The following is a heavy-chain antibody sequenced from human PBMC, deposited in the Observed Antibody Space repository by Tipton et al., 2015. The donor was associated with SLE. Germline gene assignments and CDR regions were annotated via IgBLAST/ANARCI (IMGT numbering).Heavy chain of an antibody. CDR3: ARFAYCGNNCWYYFDY. D-gene: IGHD2-21*01. CDR2: VYYSGKT. CDR1: DDSISSHY. V-gene: IGHV4-59*11. J-gene: IGHJ4*02. Sequence: TLSLTCTVSDDSISSHYWSWIRQPPGKGLEWIGYVYYSGKTYYNHSLKSRLIISIDTSKNQFSLKLSSVTAADTAVYYCARFAYCGNNCWYYFDYWGQGTLVTVSS.